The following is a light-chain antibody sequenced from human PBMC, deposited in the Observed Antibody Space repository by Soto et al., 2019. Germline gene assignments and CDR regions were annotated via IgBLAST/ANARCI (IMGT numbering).Light chain of an antibody. CDR2: TTN. J-gene: IGLJ3*02. CDR3: LLYYGGAQLV. V-gene: IGLV7-43*01. CDR1: TGAVTSGNY. Sequence: QAVVTQEPSLTVSPGGTVTLTCASSTGAVTSGNYPSWFQQKPGQTPRTLIYTTNSRHSWTPARFSGSLLGGKAALTLSGLQPEDEAEYYCLLYYGGAQLVFGGGTKVTVL.